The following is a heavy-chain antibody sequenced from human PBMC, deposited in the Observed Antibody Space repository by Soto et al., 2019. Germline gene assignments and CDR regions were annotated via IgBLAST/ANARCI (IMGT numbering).Heavy chain of an antibody. CDR1: GFTFSSYA. J-gene: IGHJ4*02. V-gene: IGHV3-23*01. Sequence: PGGSLRLSCGASGFTFSSYAVSWVRQAPGKGLEWVSAISGSGGSTYYADSVKGRFTISRDNSKNTLYLQMNSLRAEDTAVYYCAKMSHRGTIFGVVVGGTINDYWGQGTLVTVSS. CDR3: AKMSHRGTIFGVVVGGTINDY. CDR2: ISGSGGST. D-gene: IGHD3-3*01.